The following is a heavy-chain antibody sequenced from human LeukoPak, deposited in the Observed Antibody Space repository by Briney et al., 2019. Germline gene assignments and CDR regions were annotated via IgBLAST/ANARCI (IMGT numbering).Heavy chain of an antibody. CDR3: ARVRDCSGGRCYPGFDY. V-gene: IGHV7-4-1*02. J-gene: IGHJ4*02. Sequence: ASVKVSCKASGYTFTSYAMNWVRQAPGQGLEWMGWINTKTGNPTYAQGCTGRFVFSLDTSVSTAYLQISSLKAEDTAVYYCARVRDCSGGRCYPGFDYWGQGTLVTVSS. CDR1: GYTFTSYA. D-gene: IGHD2-15*01. CDR2: INTKTGNP.